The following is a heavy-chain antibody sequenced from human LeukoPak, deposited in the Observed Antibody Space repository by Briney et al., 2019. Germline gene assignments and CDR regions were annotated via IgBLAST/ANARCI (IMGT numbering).Heavy chain of an antibody. Sequence: GGSLRLSCAASGFTFSSYAMSWVRQAPGKGLEWVSAISGSGGSTYYADSVKGRFTISRDNSKNTLYLQMNSLRAEDTAVYYCALSRPYGDYCGDEPGAFDYWGQGTLVTVSS. CDR1: GFTFSSYA. V-gene: IGHV3-23*01. D-gene: IGHD4-17*01. J-gene: IGHJ4*02. CDR3: ALSRPYGDYCGDEPGAFDY. CDR2: ISGSGGST.